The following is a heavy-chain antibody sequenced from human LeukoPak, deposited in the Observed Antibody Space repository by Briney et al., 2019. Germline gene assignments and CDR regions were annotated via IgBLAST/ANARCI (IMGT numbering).Heavy chain of an antibody. D-gene: IGHD2-21*02. V-gene: IGHV5-51*01. CDR3: ARHCFASDCSREDFDY. J-gene: IGHJ4*02. Sequence: GESLKISCKGSGYSFTSYWSGWVRQMPGKGLEWMGIIYPGDSDTRYSPSFQGQVTISADKSISTAYLQWRSLKASDTAMYYGARHCFASDCSREDFDYWGQGTLVTVSS. CDR1: GYSFTSYW. CDR2: IYPGDSDT.